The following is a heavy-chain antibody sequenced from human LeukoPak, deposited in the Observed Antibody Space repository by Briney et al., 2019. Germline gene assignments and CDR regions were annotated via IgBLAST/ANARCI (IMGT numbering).Heavy chain of an antibody. V-gene: IGHV3-21*01. J-gene: IGHJ6*03. CDR2: ISRSSSYI. Sequence: GGSLRLSCAASGFTFSSYSMKGVRQAPGKGLEWVSSISRSSSYIYYADSVKGRFTISRDNAKNSLYLQMNSLRAEDTAVYYCARGLEATPGYSYYYYMDVWGKGTTVTVSS. CDR1: GFTFSSYS. CDR3: ARGLEATPGYSYYYYMDV.